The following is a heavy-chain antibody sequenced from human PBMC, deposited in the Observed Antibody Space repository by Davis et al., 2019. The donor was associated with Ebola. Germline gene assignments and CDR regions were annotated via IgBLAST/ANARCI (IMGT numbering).Heavy chain of an antibody. CDR1: GYSTSSGYY. V-gene: IGHV4-38-2*02. D-gene: IGHD1-14*01. CDR2: IYHSGST. Sequence: MPSETLSLTCTVPGYSTSSGYYWGWIRQPPGKGLEWIGSIYHSGSTYYNPSLKSRVTISLHTSENQFSLRLSSVTATDTAVYYCASSPTGGFDYWGQGTLVTVSS. J-gene: IGHJ4*02. CDR3: ASSPTGGFDY.